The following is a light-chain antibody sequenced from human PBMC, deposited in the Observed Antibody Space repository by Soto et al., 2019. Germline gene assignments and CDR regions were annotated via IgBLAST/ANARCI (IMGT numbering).Light chain of an antibody. V-gene: IGKV1-39*01. CDR3: QQSYNIRT. J-gene: IGKJ1*01. CDR1: QSISNY. Sequence: DIQMTQSPSSLSASVGDRVTITCRASQSISNYLNWNQQKPGKAPKVLIYAASSLQSGVPSRFSGSGSGTDFTLTISSLQHEDFATYYCQQSYNIRTFGQGTKVEIK. CDR2: AAS.